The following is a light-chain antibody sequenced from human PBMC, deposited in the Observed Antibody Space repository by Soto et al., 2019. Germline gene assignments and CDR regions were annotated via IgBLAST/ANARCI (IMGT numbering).Light chain of an antibody. V-gene: IGLV1-44*01. CDR1: SSNIGPNA. CDR3: AAWYDSLNGLV. J-gene: IGLJ1*01. Sequence: QSVLTQPPSASGTPGQKVTISCSGSSSNIGPNAVNWYQQLTGTAPKLLLYNNNQRPSGVSARFSGSKSVTSASLAISRLQSDYEADYHCAAWYDSLNGLVVGTGSKLTVL. CDR2: NNN.